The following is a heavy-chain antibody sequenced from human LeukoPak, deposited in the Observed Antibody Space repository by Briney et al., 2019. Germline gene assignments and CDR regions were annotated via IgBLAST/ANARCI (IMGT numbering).Heavy chain of an antibody. CDR3: ARSMVNYYYYYMDV. Sequence: GRSLRLSCAASGFTFSSYGMHWVRQAPGKGLEWVAVIWYDGSNKYYADSVKGRFTISRDNSKNTLYLQMNSLRAEDTAVYYCARSMVNYYYYYMDVWGKGTTVTVSS. D-gene: IGHD5-18*01. V-gene: IGHV3-33*01. CDR1: GFTFSSYG. J-gene: IGHJ6*03. CDR2: IWYDGSNK.